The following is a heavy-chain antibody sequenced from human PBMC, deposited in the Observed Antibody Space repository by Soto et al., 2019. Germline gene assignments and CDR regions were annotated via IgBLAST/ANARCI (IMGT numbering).Heavy chain of an antibody. CDR1: GYTFTGYY. D-gene: IGHD6-19*01. V-gene: IGHV1-2*02. Sequence: ASVNVSCKASGYTFTGYYMHWVRQAPGQGLEWMGWINPNIGGTNYAQKFQGRVTMTRDTSISTAYMELSRLRSDDTAVYYCASYHITMQWLELLPNDDASDIWGHGTMVTISS. CDR3: ASYHITMQWLELLPNDDASDI. CDR2: INPNIGGT. J-gene: IGHJ3*02.